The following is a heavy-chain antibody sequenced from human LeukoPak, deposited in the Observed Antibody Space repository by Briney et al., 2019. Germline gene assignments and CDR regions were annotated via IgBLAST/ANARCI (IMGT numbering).Heavy chain of an antibody. D-gene: IGHD6-13*01. V-gene: IGHV3-66*01. CDR1: GFIVNSHY. CDR3: ARGIPAAGTFDS. Sequence: GGSLRLSCGASGFIVNSHYMSWVRQAPGKGLEWVSIIYTDGTTYYADSVKGRFTVSRDNPKNALYLHMNSLRVEDTAMYFCARGIPAAGTFDSWGQGTQVTVSS. CDR2: IYTDGTT. J-gene: IGHJ4*02.